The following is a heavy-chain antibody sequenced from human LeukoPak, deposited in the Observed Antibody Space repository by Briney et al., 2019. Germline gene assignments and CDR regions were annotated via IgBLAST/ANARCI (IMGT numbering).Heavy chain of an antibody. D-gene: IGHD3-22*01. CDR3: ARDLSGNYYDSSGYYFDY. CDR1: GYTFTSYY. J-gene: IGHJ4*02. Sequence: GASVKVSCKASGYTFTSYYMHWVRQAPGHGLEWMGIINPSGGSTSYAQKFQGRVTMTRDTSTSTVYMELSSLRSEDTAVYYCARDLSGNYYDSSGYYFDYWGQGTLVTVSS. CDR2: INPSGGST. V-gene: IGHV1-46*01.